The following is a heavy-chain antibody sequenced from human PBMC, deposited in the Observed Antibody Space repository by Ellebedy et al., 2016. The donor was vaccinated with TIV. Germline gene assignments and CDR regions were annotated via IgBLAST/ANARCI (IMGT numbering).Heavy chain of an antibody. D-gene: IGHD6-19*01. V-gene: IGHV3-7*01. Sequence: GGSLRLXCAASGFTFSSYWMSWVRQAPGKGLEWVANIKQDGSEKYYVDSVKGRFTISRDNAKNSLYLQMNSLRAEDTAVYYCARGSSGWFATFDYWGQGTLVTVSS. CDR1: GFTFSSYW. CDR2: IKQDGSEK. J-gene: IGHJ4*02. CDR3: ARGSSGWFATFDY.